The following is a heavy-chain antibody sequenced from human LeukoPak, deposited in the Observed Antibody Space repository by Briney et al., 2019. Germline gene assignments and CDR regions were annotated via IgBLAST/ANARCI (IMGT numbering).Heavy chain of an antibody. Sequence: PSETLSLTCAVYGGSFSGYYWSWIRQPPGKGLEWIGYIYYSGTTNYNPSLKSRVTISVDTSKNQFYLKLSSVTAADTAVYYCAREEMASGYYFDYWGQGTLVTVSS. CDR1: GGSFSGYY. D-gene: IGHD5-24*01. CDR2: IYYSGTT. V-gene: IGHV4-59*01. J-gene: IGHJ4*02. CDR3: AREEMASGYYFDY.